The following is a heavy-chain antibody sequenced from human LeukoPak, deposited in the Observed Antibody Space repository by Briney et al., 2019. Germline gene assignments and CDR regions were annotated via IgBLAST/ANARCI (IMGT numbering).Heavy chain of an antibody. D-gene: IGHD2-2*02. CDR1: GFTFSSYP. CDR3: ACLPAAIPFDY. V-gene: IGHV3-23*01. CDR2: ISPNVGAT. J-gene: IGHJ4*02. Sequence: GGSLRLSCAASGFTFSSYPMTWVRQAPGKGLEWVSTISPNVGATYYADSVKGRFTISRDNSKNTLYLQMDSLRAEDTAVYYCACLPAAIPFDYWGQGTLVTVSS.